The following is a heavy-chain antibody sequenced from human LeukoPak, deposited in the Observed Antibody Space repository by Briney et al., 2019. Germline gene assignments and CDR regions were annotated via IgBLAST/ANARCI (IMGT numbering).Heavy chain of an antibody. V-gene: IGHV4-4*07. D-gene: IGHD3-22*01. CDR3: AREHKDYDGDGYYYGY. CDR1: GGSISNYI. CDR2: IYAGGNT. J-gene: IGHJ4*02. Sequence: SGTLSLTCAVSGGSISNYIWSWIRQPAGKGLEWIGRIYAGGNTDHNPSPKSRVIMSVDSSKNQFSLRLSSVTAADTAVYDCAREHKDYDGDGYYYGYWGQGTLVTVSS.